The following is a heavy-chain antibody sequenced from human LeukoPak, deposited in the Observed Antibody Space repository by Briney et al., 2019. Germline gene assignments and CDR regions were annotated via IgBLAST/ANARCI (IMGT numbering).Heavy chain of an antibody. D-gene: IGHD6-13*01. CDR3: AKDQLAGRDYNWFDP. Sequence: PGRSLRLSCAASGFTFSNYWMSWVRQAPGSGLEWVANIKKDGSEKYYVEPVKGRFTISRDNPKNSLYLQMDSLRAEDTAVYYCAKDQLAGRDYNWFDPWGQGTLVTVSS. CDR2: IKKDGSEK. CDR1: GFTFSNYW. J-gene: IGHJ5*02. V-gene: IGHV3-7*03.